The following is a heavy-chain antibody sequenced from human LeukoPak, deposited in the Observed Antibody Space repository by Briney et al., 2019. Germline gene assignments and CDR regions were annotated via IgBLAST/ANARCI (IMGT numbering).Heavy chain of an antibody. J-gene: IGHJ6*03. CDR2: MYSGGST. V-gene: IGHV3-66*01. CDR1: GFTVSSNY. D-gene: IGHD5-18*01. CDR3: AKDRGKNSYGPTTTYYYYYMDV. Sequence: PGGSLRLSCAASGFTVSSNYMNWVRKAPGKGLEWVSVMYSGGSTFYGDSVKGRFTISRDNSMNTLYLQMNSLRAEDTAVYYCAKDRGKNSYGPTTTYYYYYMDVWGKGTTVTVSS.